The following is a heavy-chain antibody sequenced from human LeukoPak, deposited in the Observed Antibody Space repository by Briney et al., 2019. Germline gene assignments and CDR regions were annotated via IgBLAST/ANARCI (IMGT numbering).Heavy chain of an antibody. D-gene: IGHD2-2*01. Sequence: SSVKVSCEPSGDTFSSYTISCVRQAPGQGLEWMGRIIPMLGIANYAQKLQGRVTITGDKSTSTAYMELSSLRSEDTAVYYCARDNCSSTSCPEVDYWGQGTLVTVSS. J-gene: IGHJ4*02. CDR2: IIPMLGIA. CDR1: GDTFSSYT. CDR3: ARDNCSSTSCPEVDY. V-gene: IGHV1-69*04.